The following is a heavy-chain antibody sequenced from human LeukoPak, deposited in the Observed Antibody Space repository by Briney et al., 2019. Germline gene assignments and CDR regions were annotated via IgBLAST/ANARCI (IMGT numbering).Heavy chain of an antibody. CDR2: IYYSGNS. CDR1: GGSISSGSHY. CDR3: ARGSPGNYYGSGSYYTFDY. J-gene: IGHJ4*02. D-gene: IGHD3-10*01. Sequence: KPSETLSLTCTVSGGSISSGSHYWGWIRQPPGKELEWIGNIYYSGNSYYNPSLKSRVTISVDTSKNQFSLKLSSVTAADTAVYYCARGSPGNYYGSGSYYTFDYWGQGTLVTVSS. V-gene: IGHV4-39*07.